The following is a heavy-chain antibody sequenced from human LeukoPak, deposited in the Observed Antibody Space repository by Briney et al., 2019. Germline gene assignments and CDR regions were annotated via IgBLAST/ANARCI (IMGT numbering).Heavy chain of an antibody. CDR3: ARDSPFEWDVFGDSFDI. J-gene: IGHJ3*02. Sequence: PSETLSPTCTVSGGSITDHFWSWVRRSPGKGLEWIGFMHHSGSANSNPSLRSRVTISMDTSKNQFSLKMASVTAADTAVYYCARDSPFEWDVFGDSFDIWGQGTVVTVSS. CDR1: GGSITDHF. CDR2: MHHSGSA. D-gene: IGHD1-26*01. V-gene: IGHV4-59*11.